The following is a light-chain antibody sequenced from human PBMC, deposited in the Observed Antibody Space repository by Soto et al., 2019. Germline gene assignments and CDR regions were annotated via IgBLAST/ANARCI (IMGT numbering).Light chain of an antibody. CDR1: QSISSY. J-gene: IGKJ1*01. CDR2: AAS. CDR3: QQCYNTPRT. V-gene: IGKV1-39*01. Sequence: DIQMTQSPSSLAASVGDSVTITSRASQSISSYLNWYQQKPGKAPKLLIYAASSLQSGVPSRFSDSGFGTDFTLTISNLQSEDFATYFCQQCYNTPRTFGPGTKVDIK.